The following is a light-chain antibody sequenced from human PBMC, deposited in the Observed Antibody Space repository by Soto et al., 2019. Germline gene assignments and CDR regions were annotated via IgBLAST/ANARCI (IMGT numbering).Light chain of an antibody. Sequence: DIVMTQSPLSLAVTPGEPASISCRSSQSLLYSNGYNYLEWYLQKPGQSPQLLIYFGSNRASGVADRFSGSGSGTDFTLTISSVEPEDVGVYYCMQSRHTRLTFGPGIKV. V-gene: IGKV2-28*01. CDR2: FGS. CDR3: MQSRHTRLT. J-gene: IGKJ3*01. CDR1: QSLLYSNGYNY.